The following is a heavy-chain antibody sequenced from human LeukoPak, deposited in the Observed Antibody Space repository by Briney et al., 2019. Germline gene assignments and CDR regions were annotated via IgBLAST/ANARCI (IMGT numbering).Heavy chain of an antibody. CDR2: IYYSGST. J-gene: IGHJ6*02. CDR1: GGSISSYY. CDR3: ASSEATTTPPPYGMDV. D-gene: IGHD5-12*01. Sequence: SETLSLTCTVSGGSISSYYWSWIRQPPGKGLEWIGYIYYSGSTNYNPSLKSRVTISLDTSKNQFSLKLSSVTAADTAVYYCASSEATTTPPPYGMDVWGQGTTVTVSS. V-gene: IGHV4-59*12.